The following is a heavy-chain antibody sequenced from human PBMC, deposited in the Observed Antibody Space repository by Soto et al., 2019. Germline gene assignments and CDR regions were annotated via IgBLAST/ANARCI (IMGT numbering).Heavy chain of an antibody. D-gene: IGHD2-8*01. CDR1: GCTFNDYA. CDR3: AKARDSGVFAGSFDS. J-gene: IGHJ4*02. V-gene: IGHV3-23*01. CDR2: IGGRGGNA. Sequence: PGGTLRLSCSASGCTFNDYAINWVRQLPGRGLEYVSGIGGRGGNAFYADSMKGRFIISRDNSKNTVYLQMNNLRVDDSAVYYCAKARDSGVFAGSFDSWGQGALVTVSS.